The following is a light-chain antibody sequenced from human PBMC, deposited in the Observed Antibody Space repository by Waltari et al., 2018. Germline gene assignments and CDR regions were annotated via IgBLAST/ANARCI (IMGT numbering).Light chain of an antibody. CDR2: GKD. CDR3: SSRNGRANQVV. J-gene: IGLJ3*02. Sequence: SSELTQDPAVSVALGQTVRFTCQGDSLRTSYASWYQLKPGQALVLVIYGKDKRPSGIPDRISGYSSGTTSSVAITGAQAEDEAYYYWSSRNGRANQVVFAGGTKVTVL. CDR1: SLRTSY. V-gene: IGLV3-19*01.